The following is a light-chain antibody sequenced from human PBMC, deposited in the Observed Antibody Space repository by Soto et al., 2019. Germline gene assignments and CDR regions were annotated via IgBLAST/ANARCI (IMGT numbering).Light chain of an antibody. Sequence: QSVLTQPRSVSGSPGQSVTISCTGTSSDVGGYNYVSWYQQHPGKAPKLMIYDVSERPSGVPDRFSGSESGNTASLTISGLQAEDEADYYCCSYGGSFYVFGTGTKVTVL. V-gene: IGLV2-11*01. CDR2: DVS. CDR3: CSYGGSFYV. J-gene: IGLJ1*01. CDR1: SSDVGGYNY.